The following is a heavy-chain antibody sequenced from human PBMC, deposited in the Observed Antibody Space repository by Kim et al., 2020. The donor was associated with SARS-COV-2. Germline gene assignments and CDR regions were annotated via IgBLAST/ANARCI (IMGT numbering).Heavy chain of an antibody. Sequence: SQYNGGSVKVQFTLTRDNSKDTLYLQMNSQRAEDTAVYYCAKGRSAFDVWGRGTLVTVSS. D-gene: IGHD4-17*01. CDR2: SQ. V-gene: IGHV3-23*01. J-gene: IGHJ3*01. CDR3: AKGRSAFDV.